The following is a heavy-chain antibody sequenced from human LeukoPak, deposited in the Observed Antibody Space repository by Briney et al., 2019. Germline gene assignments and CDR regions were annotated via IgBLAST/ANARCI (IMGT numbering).Heavy chain of an antibody. V-gene: IGHV3-15*01. D-gene: IGHD6-13*01. J-gene: IGHJ4*02. CDR3: TTQSNSSPLGY. CDR2: IKSITDDGTT. Sequence: GGSLRLSCAASGFTFSSYSMIWVRQAPGKGLEWVGRIKSITDDGTTDYAAPVKGRFTISRDDSKNTLYLQMNSLKTEDTAVYYCTTQSNSSPLGYWGQGTLVTVSS. CDR1: GFTFSSYS.